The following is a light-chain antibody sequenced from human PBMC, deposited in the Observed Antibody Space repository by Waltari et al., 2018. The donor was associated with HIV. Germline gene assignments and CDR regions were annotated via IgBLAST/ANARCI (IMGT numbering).Light chain of an antibody. CDR3: RQNRESPPWT. CDR1: HTLLDSDGRGC. J-gene: IGKJ1*01. CDR2: EVS. V-gene: IGKV2D-29*01. Sequence: IVMTQTPPSLFVPPGQLASITRKSSHTLLDSDGRGCMLWWLQRQGQPPQVLIYEVSNRSSGVADRRCGSGSAADVTLKISRVEAADDGAYYCRQNRESPPWTFGQGTKVEIK.